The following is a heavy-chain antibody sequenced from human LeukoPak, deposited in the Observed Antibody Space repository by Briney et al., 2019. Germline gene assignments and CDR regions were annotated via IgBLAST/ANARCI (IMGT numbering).Heavy chain of an antibody. CDR2: ISSSGSTI. D-gene: IGHD6-13*01. CDR3: ARAAAAVRYYYYMDV. Sequence: PGGSLRLSCAASGFTFSSYEMNWVRQAPGKGLEWVSYISSSGSTIYYADSVKGRFTISRDNAKNSLYLQMNSLRAEDTAVYYCARAAAAVRYYYYMDVWGKGTTVTVSS. V-gene: IGHV3-48*03. J-gene: IGHJ6*03. CDR1: GFTFSSYE.